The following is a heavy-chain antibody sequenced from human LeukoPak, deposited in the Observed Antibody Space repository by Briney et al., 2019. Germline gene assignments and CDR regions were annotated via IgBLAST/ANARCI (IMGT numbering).Heavy chain of an antibody. CDR3: AREFNIAVAGIYTGFEI. D-gene: IGHD6-19*01. CDR1: EFTFSTYW. V-gene: IGHV3-7*03. Sequence: GGSLRLSCAASEFTFSTYWMTWVRQAPGKGLEWVANIKGDGSEKRYVGSVKGRFTISRDNAKNSLYLQMNSLRADDTAVYYCAREFNIAVAGIYTGFEIWGQGTMVTVSS. J-gene: IGHJ3*02. CDR2: IKGDGSEK.